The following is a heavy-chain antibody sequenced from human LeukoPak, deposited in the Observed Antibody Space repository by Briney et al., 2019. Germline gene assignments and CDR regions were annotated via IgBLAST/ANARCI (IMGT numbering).Heavy chain of an antibody. V-gene: IGHV4-39*01. CDR1: GGSISGSGYY. D-gene: IGHD3-22*01. CDR3: ARHVIDTSGYYLDYFDN. Sequence: SETLSLTCTVSGGSISGSGYYWGWIRQPPGKGLEWIGSIYYSGSTYYNPSLKSRVTISVDTSKKHFSLKLSAVSAADTAVYYCARHVIDTSGYYLDYFDNWGQGTLVTVSS. J-gene: IGHJ4*02. CDR2: IYYSGST.